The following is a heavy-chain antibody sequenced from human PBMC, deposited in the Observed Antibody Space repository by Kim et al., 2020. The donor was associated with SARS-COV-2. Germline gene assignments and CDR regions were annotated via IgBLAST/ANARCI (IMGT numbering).Heavy chain of an antibody. CDR2: IRSSSTTI. D-gene: IGHD4-17*01. CDR3: ARGDPYGAVTFDY. V-gene: IGHV3-48*02. CDR1: GFTLSSYS. J-gene: IGHJ4*02. Sequence: GGSLRLSCAASGFTLSSYSMNWVRQAPGKGLECVSYIRSSSTTIYYADSVKGRFTISRDNAKNSLYLQMNSLRDEDTAVYYCARGDPYGAVTFDYWGQGTLVTVSS.